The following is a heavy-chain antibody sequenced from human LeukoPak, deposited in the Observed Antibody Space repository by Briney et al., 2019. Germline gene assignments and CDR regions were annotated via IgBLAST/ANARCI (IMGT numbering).Heavy chain of an antibody. CDR1: GGSISSYY. V-gene: IGHV4-4*07. D-gene: IGHD4-17*01. CDR3: ASTPQDYGDYGNYYHMDV. J-gene: IGHJ6*03. Sequence: PSETLSLTCTVSGGSISSYYWSWIRQPAGKGLEWIGRIYTSGSTNYNPSLKSRVTMSVDTSKNQFSLKLSSVTAADTAVYYCASTPQDYGDYGNYYHMDVWGKGTTVTVSS. CDR2: IYTSGST.